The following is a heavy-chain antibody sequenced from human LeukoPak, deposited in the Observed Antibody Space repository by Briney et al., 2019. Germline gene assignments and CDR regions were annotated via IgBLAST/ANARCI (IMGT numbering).Heavy chain of an antibody. V-gene: IGHV1-2*02. J-gene: IGHJ4*02. D-gene: IGHD6-19*01. CDR1: GYTFTGYY. CDR2: INPNSGGT. Sequence: VASVEVSCKASGYTFTGYYMHWVRQAPGQGLEWMGWINPNSGGTNYAQKFQGRVTMTRDTSISTAYMELSRLRSDDTAVYYCARDASAVAGLRGTSTWFDYWGQGTLVTVSS. CDR3: ARDASAVAGLRGTSTWFDY.